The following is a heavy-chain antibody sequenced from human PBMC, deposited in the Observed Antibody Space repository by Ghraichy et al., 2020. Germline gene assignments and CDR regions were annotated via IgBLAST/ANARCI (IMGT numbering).Heavy chain of an antibody. CDR3: ARESDTAISGYYFDF. CDR1: GYTFTNHA. D-gene: IGHD3-3*01. Sequence: ASVKVSCKTSGYTFTNHAISWLRQAPGQGLEWMGWVGPDNANTKYAQKFQDRVIMTTDTSTHTAYLDLRSLRSDDTAVYFCARESDTAISGYYFDFWGQGTLVTVSS. CDR2: VGPDNANT. V-gene: IGHV1-18*01. J-gene: IGHJ4*02.